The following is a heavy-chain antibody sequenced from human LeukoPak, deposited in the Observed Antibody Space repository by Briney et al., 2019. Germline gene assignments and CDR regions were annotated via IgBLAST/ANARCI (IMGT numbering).Heavy chain of an antibody. D-gene: IGHD3/OR15-3a*01. CDR1: GFTFSNFW. Sequence: GGSLRLSCLASGFTFSNFWMHWVRQAPGKGVEWVANIKQDGRDENYVDSVKGRFTISRDNAKNSLYLQMSSLGADGTAVYYCTGGTGWDLRYWGQGTLVTVSS. CDR3: TGGTGWDLRY. CDR2: IKQDGRDE. J-gene: IGHJ4*02. V-gene: IGHV3-7*03.